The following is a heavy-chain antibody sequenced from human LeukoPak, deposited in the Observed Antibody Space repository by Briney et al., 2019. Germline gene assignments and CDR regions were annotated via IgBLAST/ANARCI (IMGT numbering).Heavy chain of an antibody. J-gene: IGHJ4*02. Sequence: PGRSLRLSCAASGFTFSSSWMHWVRQAPGKGLVWVSRINGDGSSTSYADSVKGRFTISRDNAKSALYLQMNSLRAEDTAVYYCARETYSSSWKTFDYWGQGTLVTVSS. D-gene: IGHD6-13*01. CDR3: ARETYSSSWKTFDY. CDR2: INGDGSST. V-gene: IGHV3-74*01. CDR1: GFTFSSSW.